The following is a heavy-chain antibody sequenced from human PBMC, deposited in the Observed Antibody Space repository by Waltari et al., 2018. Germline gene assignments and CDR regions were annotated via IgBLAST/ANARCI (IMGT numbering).Heavy chain of an antibody. CDR2: ISWNSNNI. Sequence: EVQLVESGGGLVQPGKSLRLSCVASGFMFEDSAMHWVLQVPGKGLEWLSGISWNSNNIVYADSVKGRFTSSRDNAENSLYLLMNNLRAEDTALYYCVRDAFGNTIGGVFDYWGQGTLLTVSS. V-gene: IGHV3-9*01. J-gene: IGHJ4*02. D-gene: IGHD3-3*01. CDR1: GFMFEDSA. CDR3: VRDAFGNTIGGVFDY.